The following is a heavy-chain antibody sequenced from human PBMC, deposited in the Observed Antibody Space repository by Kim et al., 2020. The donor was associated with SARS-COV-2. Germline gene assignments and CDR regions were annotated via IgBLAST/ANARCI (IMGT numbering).Heavy chain of an antibody. Sequence: GGSLRLSCAASGFTFSSYAMSWVRQAPGKGLEWVSAISGSGGSTYYADSVKGRFTISRDNSKNTLFLQMNSLRAEDTAVYYCAKGREYCSSTSCRFYYYGMDVWGQGTTVTVSS. J-gene: IGHJ6*02. V-gene: IGHV3-23*01. CDR3: AKGREYCSSTSCRFYYYGMDV. CDR1: GFTFSSYA. D-gene: IGHD2-2*01. CDR2: ISGSGGST.